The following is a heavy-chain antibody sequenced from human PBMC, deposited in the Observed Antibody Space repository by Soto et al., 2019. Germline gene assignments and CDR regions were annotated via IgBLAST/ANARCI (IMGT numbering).Heavy chain of an antibody. CDR1: GFTFSDYY. D-gene: IGHD3-10*01. Sequence: QVQLLESGGGLVKPGGSLRLSCAASGFTFSDYYMAWIRQAPGEGLEWISYISISGNSMYYADSVKGRFTISRDNARNSMFLKMTSRRAEDTAMYFGARINYGSGTTWSDPWGREPWSPSPQ. CDR2: ISISGNSM. V-gene: IGHV3-11*01. J-gene: IGHJ5*02. CDR3: ARINYGSGTTWSDP.